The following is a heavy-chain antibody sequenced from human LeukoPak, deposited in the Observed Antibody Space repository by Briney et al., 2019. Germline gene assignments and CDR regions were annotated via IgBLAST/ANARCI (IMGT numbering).Heavy chain of an antibody. Sequence: SGGSLRLSCAASGFTFSSYAMSWVRQAPGKGLEWVSGISGSGASTYYADSVKGRFTISRENSRNTLYLQMNSLRAEDTAVYYCAKVNTYYYGSGSEPFDYWGQGTLVTVSS. J-gene: IGHJ4*02. CDR1: GFTFSSYA. CDR3: AKVNTYYYGSGSEPFDY. V-gene: IGHV3-23*01. D-gene: IGHD3-10*01. CDR2: ISGSGAST.